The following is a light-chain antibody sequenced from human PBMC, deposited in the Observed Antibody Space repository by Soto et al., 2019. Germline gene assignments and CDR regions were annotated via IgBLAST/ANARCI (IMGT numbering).Light chain of an antibody. CDR3: QQYGNSPRT. J-gene: IGKJ5*01. CDR2: AAS. CDR1: QGISSY. Sequence: AIRMTQSPSSFSASTGDRVTITCRASQGISSYLAWYQQKPGKAPKLLIYAASTLQSGVPSRFSGSGSGTDFTLTISRLEPEDFAVYFCQQYGNSPRTFGQGTRLEIK. V-gene: IGKV1-8*01.